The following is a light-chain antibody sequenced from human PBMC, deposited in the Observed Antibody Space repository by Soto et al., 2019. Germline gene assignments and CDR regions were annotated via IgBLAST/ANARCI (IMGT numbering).Light chain of an antibody. CDR2: QDS. J-gene: IGLJ2*01. CDR3: QAWDSSTAV. Sequence: SYELTQPPSVSVSPGQTASIPCSGDKLGYKYACWYQQKPGQSPVLVIYQDSKRPSGIPERFSGSNSGNTATLTISGTQAMDAADYYCQAWDSSTAVFGGGTKLTVL. CDR1: KLGYKY. V-gene: IGLV3-1*01.